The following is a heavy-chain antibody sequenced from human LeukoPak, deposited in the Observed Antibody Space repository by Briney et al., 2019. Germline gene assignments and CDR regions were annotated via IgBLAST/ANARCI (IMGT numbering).Heavy chain of an antibody. CDR3: AKGTTVVPNFDY. Sequence: ASVKVSCKASGYTFTGYYMHWVRQAPGQGLEWMGWINPNSGGTICAQKFQGRVTMTRDTSISPAYMDLSRLRSDDTAMYYCAKGTTVVPNFDYWGQGTLVTVSS. D-gene: IGHD4-11*01. CDR1: GYTFTGYY. V-gene: IGHV1-2*02. CDR2: INPNSGGT. J-gene: IGHJ4*02.